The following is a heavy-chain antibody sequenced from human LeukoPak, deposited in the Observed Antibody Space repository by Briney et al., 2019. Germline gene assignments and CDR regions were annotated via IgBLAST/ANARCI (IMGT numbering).Heavy chain of an antibody. CDR1: GYTFTSYG. Sequence: ASVKVSCKASGYTFTSYGISWVRQAPGQGLEWVGWISAYNGNTNYAQKLQGRVTMTTDTSTSTAYMELRSLRSDDTAVYYCARDTNRYYYDSSGNFDYWGQGTLVTVSS. V-gene: IGHV1-18*01. D-gene: IGHD3-22*01. CDR2: ISAYNGNT. CDR3: ARDTNRYYYDSSGNFDY. J-gene: IGHJ4*02.